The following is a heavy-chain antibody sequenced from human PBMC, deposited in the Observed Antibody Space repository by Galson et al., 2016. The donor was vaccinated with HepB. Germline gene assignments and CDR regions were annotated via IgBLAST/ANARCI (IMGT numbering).Heavy chain of an antibody. CDR2: IDPSDSYT. CDR3: ARRGAYSGSSIGAFDV. D-gene: IGHD1-26*01. V-gene: IGHV5-10-1*01. CDR1: GYIFTGYW. J-gene: IGHJ3*01. Sequence: QSGAEVKKPGESLRISCKGSGYIFTGYWISWVRQMPGKGLEWMGRIDPSDSYTNYSPSFQGHVTISADKSISTAFLQWSSLKASDTAMYYCARRGAYSGSSIGAFDVWGQGTMVTVSS.